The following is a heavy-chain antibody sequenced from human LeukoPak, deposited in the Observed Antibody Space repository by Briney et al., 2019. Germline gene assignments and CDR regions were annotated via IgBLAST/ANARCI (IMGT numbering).Heavy chain of an antibody. V-gene: IGHV3-23*01. D-gene: IGHD6-13*01. CDR3: AKVTAPSKSRAAAGGRFYFDY. CDR2: ISGGGDST. CDR1: GFIFSNYA. J-gene: IGHJ4*02. Sequence: GGSLRLSCAASGFIFSNYAMSWVRQAPTKGLEWVSTISGGGDSTYYADSVKGRFTISRDYSKNTLYLQMNSLRAEDTAVYYCAKVTAPSKSRAAAGGRFYFDYWGQGTLVTVSS.